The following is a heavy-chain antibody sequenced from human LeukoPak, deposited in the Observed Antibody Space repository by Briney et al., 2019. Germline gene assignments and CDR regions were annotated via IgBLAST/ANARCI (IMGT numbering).Heavy chain of an antibody. CDR1: GFSFSAYW. CDR3: ARDGWGSTSLNWFDP. V-gene: IGHV3-7*01. Sequence: PGGSLRLSCAASGFSFSAYWMSWVRQAPGKGLEWVANIKQDGSEKCYVDSVKGRFTISRDNAKNTLYLQMNSLRDEDTAVYYCARDGWGSTSLNWFDPWGQGTQVIVSS. J-gene: IGHJ5*02. D-gene: IGHD2-2*01. CDR2: IKQDGSEK.